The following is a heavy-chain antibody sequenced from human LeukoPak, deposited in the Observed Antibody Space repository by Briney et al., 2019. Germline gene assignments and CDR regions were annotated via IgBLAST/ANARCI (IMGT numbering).Heavy chain of an antibody. J-gene: IGHJ4*02. CDR3: ARDRYYYDSSGYYSALDY. CDR2: ISAYNGNT. D-gene: IGHD3-22*01. Sequence: ASVKVSCKASGYTFTSYGISWVRQAPGQGLKWMGWISAYNGNTNYAQKLQGRVTMTTDTSTSTAYMELRSLRSDDTAMYYCARDRYYYDSSGYYSALDYWGQGTLVTVSS. CDR1: GYTFTSYG. V-gene: IGHV1-18*01.